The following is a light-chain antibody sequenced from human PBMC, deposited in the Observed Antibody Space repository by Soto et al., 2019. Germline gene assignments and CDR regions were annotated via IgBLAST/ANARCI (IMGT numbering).Light chain of an antibody. CDR3: SSYASSSTPYV. CDR1: SSVVGGYNY. V-gene: IGLV2-14*03. CDR2: DVS. Sequence: QSALTQPASVSGSPGQSITISCTGTSSVVGGYNYVSWYQQHPGKAPKLMIYDVSYRPSGVSNRFSGSKSGNTASLTVSGLQAEDEADYYCSSYASSSTPYVFGTGTKVTV. J-gene: IGLJ1*01.